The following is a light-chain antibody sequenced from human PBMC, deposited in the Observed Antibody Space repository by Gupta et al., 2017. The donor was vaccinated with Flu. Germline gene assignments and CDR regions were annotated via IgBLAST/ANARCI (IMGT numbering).Light chain of an antibody. CDR3: QQRNNWLWT. CDR1: QSVGTS. J-gene: IGKJ1*01. Sequence: PATLSLSPGERATLSFRSSQSVGTSLAWYQQKPGQAPRLLIYDASNRATGIPARFSGGGSGTDFTLTISSLEPEDFVVYYCQQRNNWLWTFGQGTKVEI. V-gene: IGKV3-11*01. CDR2: DAS.